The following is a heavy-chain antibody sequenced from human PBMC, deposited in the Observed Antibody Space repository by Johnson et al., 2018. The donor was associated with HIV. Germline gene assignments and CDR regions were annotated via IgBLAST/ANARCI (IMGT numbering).Heavy chain of an antibody. Sequence: VQLVESGGGLVKPGGSLRLSCAASGFTFSNAWMSWVRQAPGKGLEWVGRIKSKTDGGTTDYAAPVKGRFTISRDDSKNTLYLQMNSLRAEDTAVYYCAKGGSGNRDAFDIWGQGTMVTVSS. CDR2: IKSKTDGGTT. V-gene: IGHV3-15*01. J-gene: IGHJ3*02. CDR1: GFTFSNAW. CDR3: AKGGSGNRDAFDI. D-gene: IGHD1-26*01.